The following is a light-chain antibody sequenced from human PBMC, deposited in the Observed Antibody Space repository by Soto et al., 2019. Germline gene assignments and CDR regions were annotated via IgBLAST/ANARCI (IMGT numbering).Light chain of an antibody. Sequence: EIEMTQSPSTLSVSLGERATISCRASQSVSSYLAWYQQKPGQAPRLLIYRASTRATGIPARFSGSGSGTEFTLTLSIMQSEDFAVYYCQQYNNWPPCTFGQGTRLEIK. J-gene: IGKJ5*01. CDR3: QQYNNWPPCT. V-gene: IGKV3-15*01. CDR1: QSVSSY. CDR2: RAS.